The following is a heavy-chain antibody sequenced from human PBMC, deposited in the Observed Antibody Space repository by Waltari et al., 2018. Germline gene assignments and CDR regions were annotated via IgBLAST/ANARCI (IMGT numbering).Heavy chain of an antibody. D-gene: IGHD6-19*01. CDR3: ARDGSGWFNWFDP. CDR1: GGSISSYY. J-gene: IGHJ5*02. CDR2: IYYSGGT. Sequence: QVQLQESGPGLVKPSETLSLTCTVSGGSISSYYWSWIRQPPGKGLEWIGYIYYSGGTNYNPSLKSRVTISVDTSKNQFSLKLSSVTAADTAVYYCARDGSGWFNWFDPWGQGTLVTVSS. V-gene: IGHV4-59*01.